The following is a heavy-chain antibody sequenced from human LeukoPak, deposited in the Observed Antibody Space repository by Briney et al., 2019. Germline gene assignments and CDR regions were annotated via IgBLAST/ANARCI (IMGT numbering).Heavy chain of an antibody. V-gene: IGHV3-53*04. D-gene: IGHD6-19*01. Sequence: GGSLRLSCAASGFTVSSNYMSWVRQAPGKGLEWVSVIYSGSSSTYYTDSVKGRFTISRHNSKNALYLQMNSLRAEDTAVYYCARVGSGWYDFDYWGQGTLVTVSS. CDR1: GFTVSSNY. CDR3: ARVGSGWYDFDY. CDR2: IYSGSSST. J-gene: IGHJ4*02.